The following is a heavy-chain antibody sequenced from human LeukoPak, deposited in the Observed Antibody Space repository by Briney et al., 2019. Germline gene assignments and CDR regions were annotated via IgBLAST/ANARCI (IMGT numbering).Heavy chain of an antibody. CDR1: GGSFSGYY. D-gene: IGHD5-24*01. Sequence: SETLSLTCAVYGGSFSGYYWSWIRQPPGKVLEWIGEINHSGSTNYNPSLKSRVTISVDTSKNQFSLKLSSVTAADTAVYYCARGRRWLQFRDAFDIWGQGTMVTVSS. CDR3: ARGRRWLQFRDAFDI. CDR2: INHSGST. J-gene: IGHJ3*02. V-gene: IGHV4-34*01.